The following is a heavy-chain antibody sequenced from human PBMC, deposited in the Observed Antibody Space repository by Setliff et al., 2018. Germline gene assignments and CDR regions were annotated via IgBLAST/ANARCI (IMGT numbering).Heavy chain of an antibody. CDR3: AGTTGYRLEGDFDY. J-gene: IGHJ4*02. CDR1: GFTFSNYY. D-gene: IGHD3-16*01. CDR2: IHDSGNPT. Sequence: PGGSLRLSCAASGFTFSNYYMTWIRQAPGKGLEWISYIHDSGNPTYYADSVKGRFTVSRDNAKNSLYLQMTSLRAEDTAIYYCAGTTGYRLEGDFDYWGQGTLVTVSS. V-gene: IGHV3-11*01.